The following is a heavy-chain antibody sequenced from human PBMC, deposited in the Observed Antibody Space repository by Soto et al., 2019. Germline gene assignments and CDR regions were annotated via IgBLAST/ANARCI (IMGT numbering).Heavy chain of an antibody. V-gene: IGHV1-69*02. CDR1: GGTFSSYT. CDR2: IIPILGIA. D-gene: IGHD6-19*01. CDR3: ARGRPAPSVAGTDY. J-gene: IGHJ4*02. Sequence: QVQLVQSGAEVKKPGSSVKVSCKASGGTFSSYTISWVRQAPGQGLEWMGRIIPILGIANYAQKFQGRVTSTEDKSTSTAYMELSSLRSEDTAVYYCARGRPAPSVAGTDYWGQGTLVTVSS.